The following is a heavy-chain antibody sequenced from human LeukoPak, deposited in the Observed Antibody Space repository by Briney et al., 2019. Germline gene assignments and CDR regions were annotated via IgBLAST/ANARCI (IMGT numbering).Heavy chain of an antibody. V-gene: IGHV1-2*02. CDR2: INPNSGGT. Sequence: ASVKVSCKASGYTFTGYYMHWVRQAPGQGLEWMGWINPNSGGTNYAQKFQGRVTMTRDTSISTAYMELSRLRSDDTAVYYCARAAYCGGDCYSAFFGYYYYGMDVWGQGTTVTVSS. CDR1: GYTFTGYY. CDR3: ARAAYCGGDCYSAFFGYYYYGMDV. D-gene: IGHD2-21*02. J-gene: IGHJ6*02.